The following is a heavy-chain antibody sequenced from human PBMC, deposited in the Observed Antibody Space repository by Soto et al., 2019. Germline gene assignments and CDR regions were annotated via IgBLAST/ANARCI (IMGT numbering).Heavy chain of an antibody. Sequence: PSETLSLTCTVSGSSISSNIYYWGWIRQPPGKGLEWIGNIHYSGSTYYDSSLKSRVTISVDTSKNQFSLKLSSVTAADTAVYYCPTQHYYDSSGSYVVYWGQGTLVTVSP. CDR3: PTQHYYDSSGSYVVY. J-gene: IGHJ4*02. V-gene: IGHV4-39*01. D-gene: IGHD3-22*01. CDR2: IHYSGST. CDR1: GSSISSNIYY.